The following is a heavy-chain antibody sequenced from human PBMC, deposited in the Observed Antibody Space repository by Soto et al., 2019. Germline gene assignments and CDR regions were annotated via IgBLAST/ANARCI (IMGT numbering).Heavy chain of an antibody. J-gene: IGHJ6*02. V-gene: IGHV3-30*04. CDR2: TSFDGSSK. D-gene: IGHD2-21*01. CDR1: GFIFRSFA. CDR3: ARDVASRPEAHIKYGLEF. Sequence: QVHLVESGGGVVQPGRTLRLSCVASGFIFRSFALHWVRQAPGKGLEWVAVTSFDGSSKFYADSVRGRFTISKDDSTYTVYLDMNSLTPEDSAVYFCARDVASRPEAHIKYGLEFWGQGTTVLVSS.